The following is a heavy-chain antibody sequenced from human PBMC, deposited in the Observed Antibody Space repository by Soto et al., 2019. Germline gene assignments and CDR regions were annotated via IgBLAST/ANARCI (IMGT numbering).Heavy chain of an antibody. D-gene: IGHD3-9*01. J-gene: IGHJ4*02. CDR1: GFTFSNDW. CDR2: INADGGST. CDR3: IKVLTRGVGVPRFYFDS. Sequence: QAGGSLRLCCAASGFTFSNDWMHWVRQAPGKGLEWVSRINADGGSTHYADSVRGRFTISRDNAKNTLFLQLNSLRVEDTAIYYCIKVLTRGVGVPRFYFDSWGQGTLVTVSS. V-gene: IGHV3-74*01.